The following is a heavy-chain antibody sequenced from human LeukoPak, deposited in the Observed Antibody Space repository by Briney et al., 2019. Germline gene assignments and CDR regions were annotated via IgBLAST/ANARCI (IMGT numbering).Heavy chain of an antibody. CDR2: INHSGST. V-gene: IGHV4-34*01. J-gene: IGHJ4*02. Sequence: SETLSLTCAVYGGSFSGYYWSWIRQPPGKGLEWIAEINHSGSTNYNPSLKSRVIISVDTSRNQFSLKLSSVTAADTAVYCCARQPYYYGSGSYSFFDYWGQGTLVTVSS. D-gene: IGHD3-10*01. CDR1: GGSFSGYY. CDR3: ARQPYYYGSGSYSFFDY.